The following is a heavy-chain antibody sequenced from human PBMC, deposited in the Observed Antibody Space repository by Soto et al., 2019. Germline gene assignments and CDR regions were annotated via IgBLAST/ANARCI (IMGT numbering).Heavy chain of an antibody. CDR3: ATEQTFGAHYDLDY. V-gene: IGHV3-23*01. D-gene: IGHD3-3*01. Sequence: SGGSRRPSFEASGLVFSSYAMNWVGKAPGKVLQWVSSIPGSSDYTSNLAFVKGLSTTSRNNSKTTLDLQINIMRAENTAVYCCATEQTFGAHYDLDYRSHGTLVTVSS. CDR1: GLVFSSYA. CDR2: IPGSSDYT. J-gene: IGHJ4*01.